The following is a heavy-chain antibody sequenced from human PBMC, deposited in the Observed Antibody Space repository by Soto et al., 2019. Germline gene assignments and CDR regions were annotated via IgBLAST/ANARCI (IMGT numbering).Heavy chain of an antibody. Sequence: SETLSLTCAVYGGSFSGYYWSWIRQPPGKGLEWIGEINHSGSTNYNPSLKSRVTISVDTSKNQFSLKLSSVTAADTAVYYCARGVIGVVNGRRWFSPGAQGTLVPVSS. J-gene: IGHJ5*02. CDR2: INHSGST. D-gene: IGHD3-22*01. V-gene: IGHV4-34*01. CDR1: GGSFSGYY. CDR3: ARGVIGVVNGRRWFSP.